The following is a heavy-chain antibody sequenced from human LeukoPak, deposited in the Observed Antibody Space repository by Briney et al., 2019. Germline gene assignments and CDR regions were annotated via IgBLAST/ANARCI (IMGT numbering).Heavy chain of an antibody. D-gene: IGHD4-17*01. Sequence: ASVKVSCKVSGDTLTELSMHWVRQAPGKGLEWMGGFDPEDGETIYAQKFQGRVTMTEDTSTDTAYMELSSLRSEDTAVYYCARKEYGDPSRAFHIWGQGTVVTVSS. J-gene: IGHJ3*02. V-gene: IGHV1-24*01. CDR3: ARKEYGDPSRAFHI. CDR2: FDPEDGET. CDR1: GDTLTELS.